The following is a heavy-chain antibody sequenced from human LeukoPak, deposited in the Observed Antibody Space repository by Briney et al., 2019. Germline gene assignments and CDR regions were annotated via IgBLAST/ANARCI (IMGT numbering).Heavy chain of an antibody. Sequence: GRSLRLSYAASGFTFSSYGMHWVRQAPGKGLEWVAVISYDGSNKYYADSVKGRFTISRDNSKNTLYLQMNSLRAEDTAVYYCAKKASWSSGWVDYWGQGTLVTVSS. J-gene: IGHJ4*02. V-gene: IGHV3-30*18. CDR1: GFTFSSYG. D-gene: IGHD6-19*01. CDR3: AKKASWSSGWVDY. CDR2: ISYDGSNK.